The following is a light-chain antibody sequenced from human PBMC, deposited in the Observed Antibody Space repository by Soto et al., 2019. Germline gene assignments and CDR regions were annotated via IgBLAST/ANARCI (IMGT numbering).Light chain of an antibody. CDR1: QSLVYSDGHTY. CDR2: QVS. CDR3: MQGTHGPLT. V-gene: IGKV2-30*01. Sequence: DVVVTQSPLSLPVTLGQSASISCKASQSLVYSDGHTYLNWFQQRPGQSPRRLIYQVSNRDSGVPDRFSGSGSGSYLTLKTSRVEVEDVGVYYCMQGTHGPLTFGGGTKVEIK. J-gene: IGKJ4*01.